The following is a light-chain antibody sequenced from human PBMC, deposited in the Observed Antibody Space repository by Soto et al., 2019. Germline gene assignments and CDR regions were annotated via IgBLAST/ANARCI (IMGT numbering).Light chain of an antibody. V-gene: IGLV2-23*01. CDR3: CSYAGSPVA. CDR1: SSDVGSYNL. CDR2: EGS. Sequence: QSALTQPASVSGSPGQSITISCTGTSSDVGSYNLVSWYQQHPGKAPKLMIYEGSKRPSGVSNRFSGSKSGNTASLTISGLQAEDEADYYCCSYAGSPVAFGGGTKLTVL. J-gene: IGLJ2*01.